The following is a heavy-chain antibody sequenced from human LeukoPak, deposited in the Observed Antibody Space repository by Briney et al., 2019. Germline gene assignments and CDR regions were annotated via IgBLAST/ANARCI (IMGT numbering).Heavy chain of an antibody. V-gene: IGHV3-30*02. J-gene: IGHJ4*02. D-gene: IGHD4-23*01. CDR3: ANKLPWISG. CDR2: IRYDGSNK. CDR1: GFTFSNFG. Sequence: GGSLRLSCVQSGFTFSNFGMHWVRQAPGKGLEWVAFIRYDGSNKYYADSVKGRFTISRDNSKNTLYLQMNSLRAEDTAVYYCANKLPWISGWGQGTLVTVSS.